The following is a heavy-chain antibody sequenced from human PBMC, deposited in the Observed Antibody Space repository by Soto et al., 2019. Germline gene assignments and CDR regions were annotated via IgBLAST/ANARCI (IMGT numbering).Heavy chain of an antibody. CDR2: ISSSSSYI. D-gene: IGHD2-2*01. CDR1: GFTFSSYS. Sequence: EVQLVESGGGLVKPGGSLRLSCAASGFTFSSYSMNWVRQAPGKGLEWVSSISSSSSYIYYADSVKGRFTISRDNAENSLYLQTNSLRAEDTAVYYCARTPGFLGYCSSTSCPYGMDVWGQGTRVTVSS. V-gene: IGHV3-21*01. CDR3: ARTPGFLGYCSSTSCPYGMDV. J-gene: IGHJ6*02.